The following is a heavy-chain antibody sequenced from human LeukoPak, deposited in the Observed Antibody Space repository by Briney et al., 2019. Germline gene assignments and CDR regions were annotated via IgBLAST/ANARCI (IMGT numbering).Heavy chain of an antibody. V-gene: IGHV3-53*01. CDR2: IYSGGST. CDR1: GFTVSSNY. D-gene: IGHD5-24*01. J-gene: IGHJ4*02. Sequence: GGSLRLSCAASGFTVSSNYMSWVRQAPGKGLKWVSVIYSGGSTYYADSVKGRFTISRDNAKNSLYLQMNSLRAEDTAIYYCTRVGYIDEGIDYWGQGTLVTVSS. CDR3: TRVGYIDEGIDY.